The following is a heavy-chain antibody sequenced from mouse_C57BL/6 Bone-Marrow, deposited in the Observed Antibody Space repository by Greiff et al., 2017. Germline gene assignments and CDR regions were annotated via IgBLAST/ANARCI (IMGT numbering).Heavy chain of an antibody. CDR1: GYTFTSYW. Sequence: QVQLKQPGAELVKPGASVKLSCKASGYTFTSYWMHWVKQRPGRGLEWIGRIDPTSGGTKYNEKFKCKATLTVDKPSSTAYMQLSSLTSEDSAVNDCARGGDYDAWCAYWGQGTLVTVSA. V-gene: IGHV1-72*01. CDR3: ARGGDYDAWCAY. D-gene: IGHD2-4*01. J-gene: IGHJ3*01. CDR2: IDPTSGGT.